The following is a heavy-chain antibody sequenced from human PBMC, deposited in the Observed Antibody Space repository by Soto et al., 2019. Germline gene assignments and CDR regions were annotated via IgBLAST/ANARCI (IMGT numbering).Heavy chain of an antibody. V-gene: IGHV1-2*02. CDR3: ARVRITMVRGVTPVYYGMDV. CDR2: INPNSGGT. J-gene: IGHJ6*02. D-gene: IGHD3-10*01. CDR1: GYTFTGYY. Sequence: GASVKVSCKASGYTFTGYYMHWVRQAPGQGLEWMGWINPNSGGTNYAQKFQGRVTMTRDTSISTAYMELSRLRSDDTAVYYCARVRITMVRGVTPVYYGMDVWGQGTTVTVSS.